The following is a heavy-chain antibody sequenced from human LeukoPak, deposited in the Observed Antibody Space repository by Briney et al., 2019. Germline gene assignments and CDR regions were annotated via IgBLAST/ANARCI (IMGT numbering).Heavy chain of an antibody. CDR3: AKVMPLYQLQWGLYDY. CDR1: TVTFRSFA. J-gene: IGHJ4*02. CDR2: ISASGGST. D-gene: IGHD2-2*01. V-gene: IGHV3-23*01. Sequence: TGGSLRLSCTASTVTFRSFAMSWVRQAPGKGLEWVSGISASGGSTYYADSVKGRFTISRDNSRNTLYLQMNSLRAEDTAIYYCAKVMPLYQLQWGLYDYWGQGTLVTVSS.